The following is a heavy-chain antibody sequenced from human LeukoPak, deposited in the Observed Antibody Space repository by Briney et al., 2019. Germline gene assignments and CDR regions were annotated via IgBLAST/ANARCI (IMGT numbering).Heavy chain of an antibody. V-gene: IGHV3-33*01. CDR1: GFTFNTYG. CDR2: IWYDASNK. Sequence: GGSLRLSCAASGFTFNTYGMHWVRQAPGKGLEWVAVIWYDASNKYYADSVKGRFTISRDNSKNTLYLQMSSLRAEDTAVYYCARGYGDYYDYWGQGTLVTVSS. J-gene: IGHJ4*02. CDR3: ARGYGDYYDY. D-gene: IGHD4-17*01.